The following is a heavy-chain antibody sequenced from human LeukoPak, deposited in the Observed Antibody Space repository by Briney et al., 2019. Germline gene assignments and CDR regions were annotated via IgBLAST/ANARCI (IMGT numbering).Heavy chain of an antibody. CDR1: GGSISSSSYY. D-gene: IGHD3-16*01. V-gene: IGHV4-39*07. CDR3: ARDGPNYDYVWGSPRGFDY. J-gene: IGHJ4*02. Sequence: SETLSLTCTVSGGSISSSSYYWGWIRQPPGKGLEWIGSIYYSGSTYYNPSLKSRVTMSVDTSKNQFSLKLSSVTAADTAVYYCARDGPNYDYVWGSPRGFDYWGQGALVTVSS. CDR2: IYYSGST.